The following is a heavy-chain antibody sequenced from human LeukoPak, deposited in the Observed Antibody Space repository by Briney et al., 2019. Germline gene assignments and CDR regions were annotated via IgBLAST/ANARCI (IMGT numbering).Heavy chain of an antibody. CDR2: IYYSGST. V-gene: IGHV4-59*08. J-gene: IGHJ4*02. Sequence: SETLPLTCTVSGGSISSYYWSWIRQPPGKGLEWIGYIYYSGSTNYNPSLKSRVTISVDTSKNQFSLKLSSVTAADTAVYYCARNKVGATYYWGQGTLVTVSS. D-gene: IGHD1-26*01. CDR3: ARNKVGATYY. CDR1: GGSISSYY.